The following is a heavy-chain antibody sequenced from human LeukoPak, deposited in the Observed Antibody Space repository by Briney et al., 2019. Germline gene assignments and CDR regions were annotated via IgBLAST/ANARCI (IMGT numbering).Heavy chain of an antibody. D-gene: IGHD4-17*01. CDR2: IRSKAYGGTT. CDR1: GFTFGDYA. CDR3: TRDVTVTFDD. J-gene: IGHJ4*02. V-gene: IGHV3-49*04. Sequence: GRSLRLSCTASGFTFGDYAMSWVRQAPGKGLEWVGFIRSKAYGGTTEYAASVKGRFTISRDDSKTIAYLRMNSLKTEDTAVYYCTRDVTVTFDDWGQGTLVTVSS.